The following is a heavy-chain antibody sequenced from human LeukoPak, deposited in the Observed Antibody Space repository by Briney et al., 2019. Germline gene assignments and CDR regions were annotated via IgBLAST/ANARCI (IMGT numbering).Heavy chain of an antibody. V-gene: IGHV3-21*01. CDR2: ISSSSSYI. Sequence: GGSLRLSCAASGFTFSSYSMNWVRQAPGKGLEWVSSISSSSSYIYYADSVEGRFTISRDNAKNSLYLQMNSLRAEDTAVYYCAKSLLTTASGTGRAFDIWGQGTMVTVSA. CDR3: AKSLLTTASGTGRAFDI. CDR1: GFTFSSYS. D-gene: IGHD1-26*01. J-gene: IGHJ3*02.